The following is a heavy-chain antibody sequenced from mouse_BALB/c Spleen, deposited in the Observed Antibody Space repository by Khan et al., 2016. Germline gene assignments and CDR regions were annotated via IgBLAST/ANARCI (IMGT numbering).Heavy chain of an antibody. CDR2: INTNTGET. Sequence: QSQLVQSGPELKKPGETVKISCKASGYTFTNFGINWVRQAPGKGLEWMDWINTNTGETTYADDFKGRFACSLETSDSNAYLQINNLKNEATATYFSATGITTVIATRSHYWRQGTTLTVSS. CDR3: ATGITTVIATRSHY. V-gene: IGHV9-3-1*01. D-gene: IGHD1-1*01. J-gene: IGHJ2*01. CDR1: GYTFTNFG.